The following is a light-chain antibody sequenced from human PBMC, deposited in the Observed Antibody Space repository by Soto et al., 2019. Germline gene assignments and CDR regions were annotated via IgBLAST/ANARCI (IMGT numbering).Light chain of an antibody. Sequence: VVLTQSPCTLSLSPGERATLSCRASQSVSSIYLAWYQQKPGQAPRLLIYGASSRATGIPDRFSGSASGTDFTLTISRLEPEDFAVYYCHQYAGSPWTFGQGTKVEIK. CDR3: HQYAGSPWT. V-gene: IGKV3-20*01. J-gene: IGKJ1*01. CDR2: GAS. CDR1: QSVSSIY.